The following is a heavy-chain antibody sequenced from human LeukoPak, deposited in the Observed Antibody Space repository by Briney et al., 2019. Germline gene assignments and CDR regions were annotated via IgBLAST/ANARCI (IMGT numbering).Heavy chain of an antibody. D-gene: IGHD3-22*01. CDR3: ARGPDYYDSSGYYYAFFDY. Sequence: SETLSLTCAVYGGSFSGYYWSWIRQPPGKGLEWIGEINHSGSTNYNPSLKSRVTISVDTSKNQFSLKLSSVTAADTAVYYCARGPDYYDSSGYYYAFFDYWGQGTLVAVSS. J-gene: IGHJ4*02. CDR2: INHSGST. V-gene: IGHV4-34*01. CDR1: GGSFSGYY.